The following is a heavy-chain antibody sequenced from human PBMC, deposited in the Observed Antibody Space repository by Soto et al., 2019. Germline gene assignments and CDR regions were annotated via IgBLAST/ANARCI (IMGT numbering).Heavy chain of an antibody. CDR2: IYWDEDK. D-gene: IGHD3-9*01. V-gene: IGHV2-5*02. CDR3: VLIGARDYHILTAQDAFEV. J-gene: IGHJ3*01. Sequence: QITLKESGPTLVKPTQTLTLTCTFAGFSLSTNGVGVGWMRQPPGKALQWLALIYWDEDKRYSPSLKSRLTITTDTSKNQVVLTMTIIHPGDTTMYYCVLIGARDYHILTAQDAFEVCGRGKMVTVSS. CDR1: GFSLSTNGVG.